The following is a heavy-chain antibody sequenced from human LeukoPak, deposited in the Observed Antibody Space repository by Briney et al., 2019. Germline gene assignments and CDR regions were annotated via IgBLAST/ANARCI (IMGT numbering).Heavy chain of an antibody. J-gene: IGHJ3*02. Sequence: TGGSLRLSCAASGFTFSSYAMSWVSQDPGKGLEWVSAISGSGGSTYYADSVKGRFTIARDNSKNTLYLQMNSLRAEDTAVYYCAKDPGGITMIVVVIDAFDIWGQGTMVTVSS. CDR3: AKDPGGITMIVVVIDAFDI. V-gene: IGHV3-23*01. D-gene: IGHD3-22*01. CDR2: ISGSGGST. CDR1: GFTFSSYA.